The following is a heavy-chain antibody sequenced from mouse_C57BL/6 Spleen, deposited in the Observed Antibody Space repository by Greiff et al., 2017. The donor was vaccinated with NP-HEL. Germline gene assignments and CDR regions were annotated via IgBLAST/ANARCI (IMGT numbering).Heavy chain of an antibody. CDR3: ARFDGYYNFDY. Sequence: VKLQESGAELVRPGTSVKVSCKASGYAFTNYLIEWVKQRPGQGLEWIGVINPGSGGTNYNEKFKGKATLTADKSSSTAYMQLSSLTSEDSAVYFCARFDGYYNFDYWGQGTTLTVSS. CDR1: GYAFTNYL. D-gene: IGHD2-3*01. V-gene: IGHV1-54*01. CDR2: INPGSGGT. J-gene: IGHJ2*01.